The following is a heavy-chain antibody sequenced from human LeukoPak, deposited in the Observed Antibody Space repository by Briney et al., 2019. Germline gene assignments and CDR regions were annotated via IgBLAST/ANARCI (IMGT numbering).Heavy chain of an antibody. Sequence: KPSDTLSLTCTVSGGSISSYYWSWIRQPPGKGLEWIGYIYYSGSTNYNPSLKSRVTISVDTSKNQFSLKLSSVTAADTAVYYCAVSRDGYRFDYWGQGTLVTVSS. CDR1: GGSISSYY. CDR2: IYYSGST. J-gene: IGHJ4*02. D-gene: IGHD5-24*01. CDR3: AVSRDGYRFDY. V-gene: IGHV4-59*07.